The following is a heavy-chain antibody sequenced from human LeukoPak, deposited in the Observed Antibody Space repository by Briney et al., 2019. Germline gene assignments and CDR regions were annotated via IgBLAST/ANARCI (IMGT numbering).Heavy chain of an antibody. J-gene: IGHJ4*02. V-gene: IGHV4-39*07. CDR2: IYYSGST. CDR1: GGSISSSSYY. CDR3: ASFHSSGWYYFDY. Sequence: SETLSLTCTVSGGSISSSSYYWGWIRQPPGKGLEWIGSIYYSGSTYYNPSLKSRVTISVDRSKNQFSLKLSSVTAADTAVYYCASFHSSGWYYFDYWGQGTLVTVSS. D-gene: IGHD6-19*01.